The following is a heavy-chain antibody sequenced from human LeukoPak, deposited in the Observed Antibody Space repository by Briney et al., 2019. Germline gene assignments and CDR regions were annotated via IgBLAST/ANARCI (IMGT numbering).Heavy chain of an antibody. D-gene: IGHD2-2*01. V-gene: IGHV1-46*01. CDR1: GYTFTSYY. CDR2: INPSGGST. Sequence: ASVKVSCKASGYTFTSYYMHWVRQAPGQGLEWMGIINPSGGSTSYAQKFQGRVTVTRDTSTSTVYMELGSLRSEDTAVYYCARGVCSSTSCYVYWFDPCGQGTLVTVSS. CDR3: ARGVCSSTSCYVYWFDP. J-gene: IGHJ5*02.